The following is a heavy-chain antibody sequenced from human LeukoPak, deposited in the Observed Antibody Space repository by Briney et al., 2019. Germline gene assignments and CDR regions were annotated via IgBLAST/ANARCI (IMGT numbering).Heavy chain of an antibody. D-gene: IGHD3-22*01. Sequence: AGSLSLSCAASGFTFSSYAMHWVRQAPGKGLEYVSAISRDGGCNYYGNSVKGRFTSSIANSKNTLYLQMGRLRTEDMAVYYCARDLYDSSGLDAFAIWGQGAIVTVSS. CDR2: ISRDGGCN. CDR3: ARDLYDSSGLDAFAI. J-gene: IGHJ3*02. CDR1: GFTFSSYA. V-gene: IGHV3-64*01.